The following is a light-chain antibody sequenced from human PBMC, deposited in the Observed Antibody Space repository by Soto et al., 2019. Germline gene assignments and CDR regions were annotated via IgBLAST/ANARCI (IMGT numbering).Light chain of an antibody. CDR3: SSYTSSSARV. Sequence: QSALTQPASVSESPGQSITISCTGTSSDVGGYYYVSWYQQYPGKAPKLIIYEVSNRPSGVSNRFSGSKSGNTASLTISGLQAEDEADYYCSSYTSSSARVFGTGTKLTVL. J-gene: IGLJ1*01. V-gene: IGLV2-14*01. CDR1: SSDVGGYYY. CDR2: EVS.